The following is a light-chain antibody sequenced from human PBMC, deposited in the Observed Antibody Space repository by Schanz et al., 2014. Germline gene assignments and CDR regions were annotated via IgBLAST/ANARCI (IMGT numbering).Light chain of an antibody. V-gene: IGLV2-8*01. J-gene: IGLJ3*02. Sequence: QSALTQPASVSGSPGQSITISCTGTSSDVGSYNFVSWYQQHPGKAPKLMIYEGSKRPSGVPDRFSGSKSGNTASLTVSGLQAEDEADYYCSSHGGSRVFGGGTKLTVL. CDR3: SSHGGSRV. CDR2: EGS. CDR1: SSDVGSYNF.